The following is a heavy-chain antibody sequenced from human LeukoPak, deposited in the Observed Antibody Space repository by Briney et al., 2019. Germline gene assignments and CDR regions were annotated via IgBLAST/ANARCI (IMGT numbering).Heavy chain of an antibody. CDR3: AREPTQPSRWFDP. Sequence: SETLSLTCTVSGGSISSYYWSWIRQPAGKGLEWIGRIYTSGSTNYNPSLKSRVTMSIDTSKNQFSLNLTSVTAADTAVYYCAREPTQPSRWFDPWGQGTLVTVS. V-gene: IGHV4-4*07. CDR1: GGSISSYY. CDR2: IYTSGST. D-gene: IGHD6-13*01. J-gene: IGHJ5*02.